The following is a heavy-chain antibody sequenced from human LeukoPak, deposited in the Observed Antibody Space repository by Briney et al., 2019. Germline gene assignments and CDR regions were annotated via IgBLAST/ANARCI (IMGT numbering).Heavy chain of an antibody. D-gene: IGHD6-6*01. J-gene: IGHJ6*02. CDR1: GYTFTSYA. V-gene: IGHV1-3*01. Sequence: APVKVSCKASGYTFTSYAMHWVRQAPGQRLEWMGWINAGNGNTKYSQKFQGRVTITRDTSASTAYMELSSLRSEDTAVYYCASADIAAFYYYGVDVWGQGTTVTVSS. CDR3: ASADIAAFYYYGVDV. CDR2: INAGNGNT.